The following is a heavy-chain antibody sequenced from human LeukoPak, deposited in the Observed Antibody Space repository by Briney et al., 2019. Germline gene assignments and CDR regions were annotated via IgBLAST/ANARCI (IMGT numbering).Heavy chain of an antibody. D-gene: IGHD3-3*01. CDR3: EPPLQFLES. V-gene: IGHV3-23*01. CDR1: GFTFGTST. J-gene: IGHJ5*02. Sequence: PGGSLRLSCTTSGFTFGTSTMTWVRQAPGKGLEWVSTINSNGGSTYYASSVKGCFTISRDNSRNTLYLRMSSLRAEDTAVYYCEPPLQFLESWGQGTMVIVSS. CDR2: INSNGGST.